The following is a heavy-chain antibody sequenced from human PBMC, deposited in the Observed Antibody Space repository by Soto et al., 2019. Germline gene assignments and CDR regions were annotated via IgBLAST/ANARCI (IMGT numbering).Heavy chain of an antibody. CDR2: IIPIFGTA. Sequence: QVQLVQSGAEVKKPGSSVKVSCKASGGTFSSYAISWVRQAPGQGLECMGGIIPIFGTANYAQKFQGRVAITADESTSTAYMELSSLRSEDTAVYYCARVIARHYYDSRKVLSGMDVWGQGTTVTVSS. CDR3: ARVIARHYYDSRKVLSGMDV. CDR1: GGTFSSYA. D-gene: IGHD3-22*01. J-gene: IGHJ6*02. V-gene: IGHV1-69*01.